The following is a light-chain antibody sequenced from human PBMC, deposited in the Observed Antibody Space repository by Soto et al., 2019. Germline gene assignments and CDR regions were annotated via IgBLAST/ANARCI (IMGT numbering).Light chain of an antibody. CDR2: DAS. Sequence: EIVLTQSPATLSLSPGERAILSCRASQSISNYLAWYQHKPGQAPRLLIYDASTRATGIPARFSGSGSGTDFTLTISRLEPEDFAVYFCQLRSNWPPTWTFGQGTKVEVK. V-gene: IGKV3-11*01. CDR1: QSISNY. J-gene: IGKJ1*01. CDR3: QLRSNWPPTWT.